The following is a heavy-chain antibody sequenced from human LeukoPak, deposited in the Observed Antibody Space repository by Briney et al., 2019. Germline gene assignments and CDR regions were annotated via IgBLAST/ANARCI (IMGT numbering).Heavy chain of an antibody. V-gene: IGHV3-7*01. D-gene: IGHD2-8*02. J-gene: IGHJ4*02. CDR1: GFTFSSSY. Sequence: SGGSLRLSCVASGFTFSSSYMTRVRQAPGKGLEWVAIIKPDGSEKFYVDSMEGRFTISRDNTKNSLYLQMNSLRVEDTAVYYCARDPSSGAMDYWGQGTLVTVSS. CDR2: IKPDGSEK. CDR3: ARDPSSGAMDY.